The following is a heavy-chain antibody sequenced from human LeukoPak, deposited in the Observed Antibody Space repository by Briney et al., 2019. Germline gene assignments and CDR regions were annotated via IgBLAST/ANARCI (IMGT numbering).Heavy chain of an antibody. D-gene: IGHD1-26*01. CDR2: IYHSGSS. V-gene: IGHV4-59*01. Sequence: SETLSLTCTVSGGAISGYHWSWIRQPPGKGLEWIGYIYHSGSSNYNPSLKSRVTISVDTSKNQFSLKLTSVTAADTAVYYCAREGSSGSYNYWGQGALVTVSS. CDR3: AREGSSGSYNY. CDR1: GGAISGYH. J-gene: IGHJ4*02.